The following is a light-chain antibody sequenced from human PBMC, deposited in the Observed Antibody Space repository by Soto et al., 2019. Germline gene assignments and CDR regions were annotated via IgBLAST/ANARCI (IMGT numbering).Light chain of an antibody. CDR2: AAS. Sequence: AIRMTQSPSSLSASTGDRVTITCRASQGISSYLAWYQQKPGKAPKLLIYAASTLQSGVPSRFSGSGSGTDFTLTISCLQSEDFATYYCHRYYSYPPTFGPGTKVDN. J-gene: IGKJ3*01. CDR1: QGISSY. V-gene: IGKV1-8*01. CDR3: HRYYSYPPT.